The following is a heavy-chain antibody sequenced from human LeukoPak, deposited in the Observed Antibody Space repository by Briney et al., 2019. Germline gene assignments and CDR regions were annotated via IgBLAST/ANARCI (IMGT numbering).Heavy chain of an antibody. Sequence: PGGSLRLSCAASGFTFSSYAMHWVRQAPGKGLEWVAVISYDGSNKYYADSVKGRFTISRDNSKNTLHLQMNSLRAEDTAVYYCARGAHFHYYDSSGSFDYWGQGTLVTVSS. V-gene: IGHV3-30*04. CDR3: ARGAHFHYYDSSGSFDY. J-gene: IGHJ4*02. CDR1: GFTFSSYA. D-gene: IGHD3-22*01. CDR2: ISYDGSNK.